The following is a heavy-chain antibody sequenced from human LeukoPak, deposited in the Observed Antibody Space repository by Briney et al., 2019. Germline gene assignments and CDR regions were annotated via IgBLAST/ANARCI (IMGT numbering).Heavy chain of an antibody. Sequence: GGSLRLSCAASGFTFDGYAMHWVRQAPGKGLEWVSLISWDGGSTYYADSVKGRFTISRDNSKNSLYLQMNSLRAEDTALYYCAKDHTIFGVVTFFDYWGQGTLVTVSS. D-gene: IGHD3-3*01. CDR2: ISWDGGST. J-gene: IGHJ4*02. V-gene: IGHV3-43D*04. CDR1: GFTFDGYA. CDR3: AKDHTIFGVVTFFDY.